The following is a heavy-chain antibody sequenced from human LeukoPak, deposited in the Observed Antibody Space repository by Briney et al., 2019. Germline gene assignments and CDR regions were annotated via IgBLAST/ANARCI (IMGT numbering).Heavy chain of an antibody. J-gene: IGHJ6*02. CDR1: GFTFSSYW. Sequence: GGSLRLSCAASGFTFSSYWMSWVRQAPGKGLEWVANIKQDGSEKYYVDSVKGRFTISRDNAKNSLYLQMNSLRAEDTAVYYCARDRANYYYYYGMDVWGQGTTVTFSS. CDR2: IKQDGSEK. V-gene: IGHV3-7*01. CDR3: ARDRANYYYYYGMDV.